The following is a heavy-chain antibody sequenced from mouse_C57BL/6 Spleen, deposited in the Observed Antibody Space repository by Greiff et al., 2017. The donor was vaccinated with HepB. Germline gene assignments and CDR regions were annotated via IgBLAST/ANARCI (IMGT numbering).Heavy chain of an antibody. CDR1: GFSLTSYA. J-gene: IGHJ4*01. Sequence: QVQLQQSGPGLVAPSQSLSITCTVSGFSLTSYAISWVRQPPGKGLEWLGVIWTGGGTNYNSALKSRLSISKDNSKSQVFLRMNSLQTDDTARYYCARMGQLRLVDYAMDYWGQGTSVTVSS. V-gene: IGHV2-9-1*01. CDR2: IWTGGGT. CDR3: ARMGQLRLVDYAMDY. D-gene: IGHD3-2*02.